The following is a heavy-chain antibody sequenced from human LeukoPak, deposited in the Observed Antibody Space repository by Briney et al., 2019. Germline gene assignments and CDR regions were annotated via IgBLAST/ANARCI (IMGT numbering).Heavy chain of an antibody. CDR3: ARAVREANYYYYYMDV. V-gene: IGHV3-48*03. D-gene: IGHD1-26*01. Sequence: GGSLRLSCAASGFTFSSYEMNWVRQAPGKGLEWVSYISSSGSTIYYADSVKGRFTISRDNSKNTLYLQMNSLRAEDTAVYYCARAVREANYYYYYMDVWGKGTTVTISS. CDR2: ISSSGSTI. J-gene: IGHJ6*03. CDR1: GFTFSSYE.